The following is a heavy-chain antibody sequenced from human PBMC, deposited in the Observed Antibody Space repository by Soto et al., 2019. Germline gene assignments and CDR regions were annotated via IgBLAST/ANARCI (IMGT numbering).Heavy chain of an antibody. CDR3: ARVNGYGGIYYFDS. CDR1: GGTLSRYG. Sequence: ARRLSWGASGGTLSRYGRHWVRQAPGKGLEWVAVIWYDGSNKYYADSGKGRFTISRDNSKNTLYLQMNSLRAEDTAVYYCARVNGYGGIYYFDSWGQGPLVTVSS. V-gene: IGHV3-33*01. CDR2: IWYDGSNK. J-gene: IGHJ4*02. D-gene: IGHD4-17*01.